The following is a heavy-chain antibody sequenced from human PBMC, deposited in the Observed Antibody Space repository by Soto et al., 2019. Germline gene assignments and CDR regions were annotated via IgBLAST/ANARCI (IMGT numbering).Heavy chain of an antibody. Sequence: PSGTLSLTCTVSGGSISSYYWSWIRQPPGKGLEWIGYIYYSGSTNYNPSLKSRVTISVDTSKNQFSLKLSSVTAADTAVYYCARVNHRDSSSWGFYGMDVWGQGTTVTVSS. D-gene: IGHD6-13*01. J-gene: IGHJ6*02. CDR3: ARVNHRDSSSWGFYGMDV. V-gene: IGHV4-59*01. CDR1: GGSISSYY. CDR2: IYYSGST.